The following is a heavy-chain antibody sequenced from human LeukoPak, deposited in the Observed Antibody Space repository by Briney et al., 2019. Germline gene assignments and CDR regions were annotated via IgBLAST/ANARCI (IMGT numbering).Heavy chain of an antibody. Sequence: GGSLRLSCAASGFTFSSYAMSWVRQAPGKGLEWVSAISGSGSSTYYADSVKGRFTISRDNSKNTLYLQMNSLRAEDTAVYYCAKVRGYSYDNDYWGQGTLVTVSS. CDR1: GFTFSSYA. V-gene: IGHV3-23*01. CDR3: AKVRGYSYDNDY. J-gene: IGHJ4*02. D-gene: IGHD5-18*01. CDR2: ISGSGSST.